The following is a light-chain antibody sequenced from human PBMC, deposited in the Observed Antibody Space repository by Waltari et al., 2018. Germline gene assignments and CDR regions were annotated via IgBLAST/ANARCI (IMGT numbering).Light chain of an antibody. CDR1: QSISNY. CDR2: VAS. V-gene: IGKV1-39*01. J-gene: IGKJ2*01. Sequence: DIQMTQSPSSLPASVGDSVTITCRSIQSISNYLNWYQHKPGEAPKLLVYVASNLQRGVPSRFSGSGSETDFTLTISSLQLEDFATYYCQQSYNAPYTFGQGTNVEIK. CDR3: QQSYNAPYT.